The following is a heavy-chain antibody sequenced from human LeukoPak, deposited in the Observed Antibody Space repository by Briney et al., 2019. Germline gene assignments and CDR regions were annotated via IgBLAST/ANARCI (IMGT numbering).Heavy chain of an antibody. Sequence: SETPSLTCAVYGGSFSGYYWSWIRQPPGKGLEWIGEINHSGSTNYNPSLESRVTISVDTSKNQFSLKLSSVTAADTAVYYCARSVLGVDIWGQGQWSPSLQ. D-gene: IGHD6-6*01. CDR2: INHSGST. CDR1: GGSFSGYY. CDR3: ARSVLGVDI. J-gene: IGHJ3*02. V-gene: IGHV4-34*01.